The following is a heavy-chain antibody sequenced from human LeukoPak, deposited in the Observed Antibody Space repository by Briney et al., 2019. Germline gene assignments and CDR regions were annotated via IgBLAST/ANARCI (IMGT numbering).Heavy chain of an antibody. J-gene: IGHJ6*03. V-gene: IGHV1-8*02. CDR1: GYIFTSYD. CDR3: ARVSVAGTSNYYYYYYMDV. CDR2: MNPNSGNT. D-gene: IGHD6-19*01. Sequence: ASVKVSCKASGYIFTSYDINWVRQATGQGLEWMGWMNPNSGNTGYAQKFQGRVTMTRNTSISTAYMELSSLRSEDTAVYYCARVSVAGTSNYYYYYYMDVWGKGTTVTVSS.